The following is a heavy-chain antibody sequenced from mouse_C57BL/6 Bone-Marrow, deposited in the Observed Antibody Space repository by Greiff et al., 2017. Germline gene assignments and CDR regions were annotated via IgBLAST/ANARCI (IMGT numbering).Heavy chain of an antibody. J-gene: IGHJ4*01. CDR3: ARRRAIYYGNYAAMDY. CDR1: GYTFTSYG. V-gene: IGHV1-58*01. Sequence: EVQLQESGAELVRPGSSVKMSCKTSGYTFTSYGLNWVKQRPGQGLEWIGYIYIGNGYTKYNEKFKGKATLTSDTSSSTAYMQLSSLTSEDSAIYFFARRRAIYYGNYAAMDYWGQVTSVTVSS. CDR2: IYIGNGYT. D-gene: IGHD2-1*01.